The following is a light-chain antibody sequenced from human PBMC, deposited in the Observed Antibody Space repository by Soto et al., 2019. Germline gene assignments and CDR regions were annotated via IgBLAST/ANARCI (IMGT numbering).Light chain of an antibody. CDR2: EES. CDR1: QAVPNN. Sequence: DINVTQSPSFLSASVVDRVTITCRPSQAVPNNMAWYQQKPGKPPKLLIYEESTLHSGVPSRFSGRKSGTQFTLTIDSLQPEDFATDYCQQVKTYPRTFG. V-gene: IGKV1-9*01. J-gene: IGKJ3*01. CDR3: QQVKTYPRT.